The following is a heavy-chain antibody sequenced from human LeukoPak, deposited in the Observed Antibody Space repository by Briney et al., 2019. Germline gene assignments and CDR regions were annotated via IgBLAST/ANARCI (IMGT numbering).Heavy chain of an antibody. Sequence: GGSLRLSCAASGFTVSSNYMSWVRQAPGKGLEWVLVIYSGGSTYYADSVKGRFTISRDNSKNTLYLQMNSLRAEDTAVYYCARTDGPGIAAAGYWFDPWGQGTLVTVSS. CDR1: GFTVSSNY. CDR2: IYSGGST. D-gene: IGHD6-13*01. CDR3: ARTDGPGIAAAGYWFDP. J-gene: IGHJ5*02. V-gene: IGHV3-53*01.